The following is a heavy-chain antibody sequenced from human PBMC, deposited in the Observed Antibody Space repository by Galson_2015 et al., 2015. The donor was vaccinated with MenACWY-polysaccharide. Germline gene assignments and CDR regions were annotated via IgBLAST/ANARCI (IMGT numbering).Heavy chain of an antibody. CDR2: TNIDGSST. D-gene: IGHD1-26*01. CDR1: GFTFSSSW. Sequence: ALRLSCTASGFTFSSSWMNWVRHAPGRGLVWVSRTNIDGSSTTYADSVKGRFTISRDNAKNTLYLQMNSLRGEDTAVYYCISSGIYGYWGQGTLVTVSS. J-gene: IGHJ4*02. CDR3: ISSGIYGY. V-gene: IGHV3-74*01.